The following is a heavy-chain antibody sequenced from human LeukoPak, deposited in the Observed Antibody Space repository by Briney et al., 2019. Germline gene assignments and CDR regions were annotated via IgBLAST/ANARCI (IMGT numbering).Heavy chain of an antibody. CDR2: VEYSGST. CDR1: GGSISSYY. J-gene: IGHJ4*02. CDR3: ARLNGGN. V-gene: IGHV4-59*08. Sequence: PSETLSLTCTVSGGSISSYYWSWIRQPPGKVLEWLGYVEYSGSTAYNPSLNGRVAISPDTSKNQFSLKLSSVTAADTAVYYCARLNGGNWGPGILVTVSS. D-gene: IGHD4-23*01.